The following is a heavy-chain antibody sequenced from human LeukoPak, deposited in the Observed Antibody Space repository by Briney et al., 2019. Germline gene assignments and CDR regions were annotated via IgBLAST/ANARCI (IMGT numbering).Heavy chain of an antibody. D-gene: IGHD3-22*01. CDR3: AKHIEVAYYYDSSGYIFDY. CDR2: ISGSGGST. CDR1: GFTFSSYA. J-gene: IGHJ4*02. Sequence: GGSLRLSCAASGFTFSSYAMSWVRQAPGKGLEWVSAISGSGGSTYYADSVKGRFTISRDNSKNTLYLQMNSLRAEDTAVYYCAKHIEVAYYYDSSGYIFDYWGQGTLVTVSS. V-gene: IGHV3-23*01.